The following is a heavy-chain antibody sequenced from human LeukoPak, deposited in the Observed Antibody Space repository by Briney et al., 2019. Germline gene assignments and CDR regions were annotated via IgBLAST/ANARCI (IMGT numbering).Heavy chain of an antibody. V-gene: IGHV3-23*01. CDR1: GFTFSSYA. CDR2: ISGSGGST. Sequence: GGSLRLSCAASGFTFSSYAMNWVRQAPGKGLEWVSAISGSGGSTYYADSVKGRFSISRDNSKNTLDLQMNSLRAEDTAIYYCAKEPSCSGGSCYYFDYWGQGTLVTVSS. D-gene: IGHD2-15*01. CDR3: AKEPSCSGGSCYYFDY. J-gene: IGHJ4*02.